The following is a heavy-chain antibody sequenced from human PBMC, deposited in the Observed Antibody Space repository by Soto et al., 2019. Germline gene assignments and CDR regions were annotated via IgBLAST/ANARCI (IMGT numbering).Heavy chain of an antibody. V-gene: IGHV3-73*02. CDR1: GFTFSGSA. J-gene: IGHJ4*02. CDR2: IGTKPYNYAT. CDR3: TTHTQDY. Sequence: EVHLVESGGGLVQPGGSLKLSCAASGFTFSGSAIYWVRQASGKGLEWVGRIGTKPYNYATAYAASVKGRFTIFRDDSKNMAYLQMNSLETEDTAIYYCTTHTQDYWGQGTLVTVSS. D-gene: IGHD2-15*01.